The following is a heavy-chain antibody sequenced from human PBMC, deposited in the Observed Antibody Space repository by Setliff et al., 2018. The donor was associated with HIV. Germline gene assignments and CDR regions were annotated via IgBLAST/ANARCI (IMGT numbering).Heavy chain of an antibody. CDR1: GGFVSRSNYV. CDR3: AISNFWSGYSTSPPDYFDY. CDR2: IYYSGTT. Sequence: PSETLSLTCTLAGGFVSRSNYVWGWVRQSPKKGLEWIGSIYYSGTTYYNPTLKSRVSISIDTPKNQFSLMLTSMTAADTAVYYCAISNFWSGYSTSPPDYFDYWGQGMLVTVSS. D-gene: IGHD3-3*01. J-gene: IGHJ4*02. V-gene: IGHV4-39*01.